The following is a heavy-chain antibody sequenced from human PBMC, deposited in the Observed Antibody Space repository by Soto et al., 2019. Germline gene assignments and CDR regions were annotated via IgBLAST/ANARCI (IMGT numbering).Heavy chain of an antibody. CDR2: MNPNSGNT. V-gene: IGHV1-8*01. D-gene: IGHD3-3*01. Sequence: QVQVVQSGAEVKKPGASVKVSCKASGYTFTSYDVTWVRQAPGQGLEWMGWMNPNSGNTGYAQKLQGRATMTRDTSISTADIELSSLTTDDTAVYYWARVPFITISCSSFYSLYMDFWGKGTPVTVSS. CDR3: ARVPFITISCSSFYSLYMDF. CDR1: GYTFTSYD. J-gene: IGHJ6*03.